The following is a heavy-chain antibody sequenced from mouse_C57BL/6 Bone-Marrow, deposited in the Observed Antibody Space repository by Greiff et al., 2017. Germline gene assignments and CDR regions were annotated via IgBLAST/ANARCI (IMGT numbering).Heavy chain of an antibody. CDR2: ISNGGGST. CDR1: GFTFSDYY. Sequence: EVMLVESGGGLVQPGGSLKLSCAASGFTFSDYYMYWVRQTPEKRLEWVAYISNGGGSTYYPDTVKGRFTISRDNAKNTLYLQMSRLKSEDTAMYYCARAPFDYWGQGTTLTVSS. J-gene: IGHJ2*01. V-gene: IGHV5-12*01. CDR3: ARAPFDY.